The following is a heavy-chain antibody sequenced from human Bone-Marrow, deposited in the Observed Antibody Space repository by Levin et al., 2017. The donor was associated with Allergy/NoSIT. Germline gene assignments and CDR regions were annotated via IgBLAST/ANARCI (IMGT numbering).Heavy chain of an antibody. CDR3: AGEPPSEQLAIYYYNGMDV. V-gene: IGHV3-48*04. CDR2: ISSSSSTI. Sequence: GGSLRLSCAASGFTFSSYSMNWVRQAPGKGLEWVSYISSSSSTIYYADSVKGRFTIYRDNAKNSLYLQMNSLRAEDTAVYYCAGEPPSEQLAIYYYNGMDVWGQGTTVTVSS. J-gene: IGHJ6*02. CDR1: GFTFSSYS. D-gene: IGHD6-6*01.